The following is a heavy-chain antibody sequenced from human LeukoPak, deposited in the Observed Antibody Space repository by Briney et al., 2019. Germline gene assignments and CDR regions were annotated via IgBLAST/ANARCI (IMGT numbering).Heavy chain of an antibody. D-gene: IGHD6-6*01. V-gene: IGHV3-23*01. Sequence: PGGSLRLSCAASGFTFSSYAMSWVRQAPGKGLEWVSAISGSGGSTYYADSVKGRFTISRDNSKNTLYLQMNSLRAEDTAVYYCARDGRRYSSSLFDYWGQGTLVTVSS. J-gene: IGHJ4*02. CDR3: ARDGRRYSSSLFDY. CDR1: GFTFSSYA. CDR2: ISGSGGST.